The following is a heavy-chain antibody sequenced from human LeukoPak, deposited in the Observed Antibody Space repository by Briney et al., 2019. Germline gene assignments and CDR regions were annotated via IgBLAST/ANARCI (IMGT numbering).Heavy chain of an antibody. J-gene: IGHJ4*02. V-gene: IGHV4-59*11. CDR3: VRTARLLDY. D-gene: IGHD6-25*01. CDR1: GDSITKHY. CDR2: IYYSGIT. Sequence: SETLSLTCTVSGDSITKHYWSWIRQPPGKGLEWIGYIYYSGITNYNPSLKSRVTISVDTSKNQISLKLSSVTAVDTAVYYCVRTARLLDYWGQGALVIVSS.